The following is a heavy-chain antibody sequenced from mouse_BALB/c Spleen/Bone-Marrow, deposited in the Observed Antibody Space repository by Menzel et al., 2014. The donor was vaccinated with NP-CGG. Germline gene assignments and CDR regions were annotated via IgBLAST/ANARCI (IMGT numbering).Heavy chain of an antibody. J-gene: IGHJ1*01. D-gene: IGHD1-1*01. V-gene: IGHV1-5*01. CDR2: IYPGNSDT. CDR1: GYTFTTYT. CDR3: TRFGSSYDWSFDV. Sequence: EVMLVESGAELARPGASVKMSCRASGYTFTTYTMHWVKQRPGQGLEWIGAIYPGNSDTSYNQKFKGKAKLTAVTSASIAYMELSSLTNEDAAVYYCTRFGSSYDWSFDVWGAGTTVTVSS.